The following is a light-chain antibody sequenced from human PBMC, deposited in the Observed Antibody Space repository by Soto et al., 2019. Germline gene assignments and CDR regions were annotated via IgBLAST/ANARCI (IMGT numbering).Light chain of an antibody. CDR1: QRIRNY. J-gene: IGKJ4*01. Sequence: DVQMTQSPSSLSASVGDRVTITCRASQRIRNYLNWYQQKPGKAPNLLIYAASTLESGVSSRFSGSGSGTDFTLTISSLQLEDFATYYCQQNYSTPLAFGGGTKVDIK. V-gene: IGKV1-39*01. CDR2: AAS. CDR3: QQNYSTPLA.